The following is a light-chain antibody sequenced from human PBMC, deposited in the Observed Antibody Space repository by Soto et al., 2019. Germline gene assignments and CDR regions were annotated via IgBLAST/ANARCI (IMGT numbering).Light chain of an antibody. CDR3: QQYYSYPRT. CDR2: AAS. CDR1: QGISSY. J-gene: IGKJ1*01. Sequence: AIRMTHFPSPLSASKGKRVTINSRASQGISSYLAWYQQKPGKAPKLLIYAASTLQSGVPSRFSGSGSGTDFTLTISCLQSEDFATYYCQQYYSYPRTFGQGTKVDIK. V-gene: IGKV1-8*01.